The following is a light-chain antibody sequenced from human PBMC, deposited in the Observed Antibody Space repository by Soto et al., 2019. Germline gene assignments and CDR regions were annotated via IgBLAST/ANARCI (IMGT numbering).Light chain of an antibody. CDR1: SSNIGAGYD. J-gene: IGLJ1*01. V-gene: IGLV1-40*01. Sequence: QSVLTQPPSVSGAPGQRVTISCTGSSSNIGAGYDVHWYQRLPGTAPKVLIYNNNNRPSGVPDRFSGSKSGTSASLAITGLQAEDEADYYCQSHDSSLSGSYVFGTGTKPTVL. CDR2: NNN. CDR3: QSHDSSLSGSYV.